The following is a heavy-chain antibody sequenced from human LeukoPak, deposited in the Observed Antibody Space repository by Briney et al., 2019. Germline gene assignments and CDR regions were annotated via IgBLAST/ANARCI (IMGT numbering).Heavy chain of an antibody. Sequence: GGSLRLSCAASGFTFSTYRMHWVRQAPGKGLLWVSRIEGDGSGTTYADSVKGRFTISRDNAKSTLYLQMNSLRDEDTAVYYCVTGLDSRGNSWGQGPLVTVSS. D-gene: IGHD3-9*01. CDR2: IEGDGSGT. CDR3: VTGLDSRGNS. CDR1: GFTFSTYR. J-gene: IGHJ4*02. V-gene: IGHV3-74*01.